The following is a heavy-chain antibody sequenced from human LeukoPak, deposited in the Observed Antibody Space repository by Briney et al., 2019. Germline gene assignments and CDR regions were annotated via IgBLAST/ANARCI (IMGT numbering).Heavy chain of an antibody. V-gene: IGHV1-18*04. CDR1: GYTFTSYG. CDR3: ARELYYYGSGSYYRGLRSDAFDI. CDR2: ISAYNGNT. J-gene: IGHJ3*02. D-gene: IGHD3-10*01. Sequence: ASVKVSCTASGYTFTSYGISWVRQVPGHGLEWMGWISAYNGNTNYAQKLQGRVTMTTDTSTSTAYMEPRSLRSDDTAVYYCARELYYYGSGSYYRGLRSDAFDIWGQGTVVTVSS.